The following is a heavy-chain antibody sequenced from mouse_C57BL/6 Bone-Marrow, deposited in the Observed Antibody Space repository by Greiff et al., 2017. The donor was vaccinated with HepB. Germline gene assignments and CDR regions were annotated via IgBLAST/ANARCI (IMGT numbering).Heavy chain of an antibody. V-gene: IGHV1-78*01. CDR3: ARTPLYYDYDGSFYYAMDY. J-gene: IGHJ4*01. D-gene: IGHD2-4*01. Sequence: VQLVESDAELVKPGASVKISCKVSGYTFTDHTIHWMKQRPEQGLEWIGYIYPRDGSTKYNEKFKGKATLTADKSSSTAYMQLNSLTSEDSAVYFCARTPLYYDYDGSFYYAMDYWGQGTSVTVSS. CDR1: GYTFTDHT. CDR2: IYPRDGST.